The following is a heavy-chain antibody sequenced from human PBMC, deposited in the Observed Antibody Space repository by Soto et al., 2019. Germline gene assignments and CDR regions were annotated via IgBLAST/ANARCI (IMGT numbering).Heavy chain of an antibody. CDR2: VSSDGGIK. CDR3: ARALTTLDY. Sequence: GGSLRLSCAASAFTSSSHTMHWVRQAPGKGLEWVAVVSSDGGIKYYADSVKGRFTISRDNSKNTLYLQMNSLRAEDTAVYYCARALTTLDYWGQGSLVTVSS. CDR1: AFTSSSHT. J-gene: IGHJ4*02. V-gene: IGHV3-30-3*01. D-gene: IGHD4-17*01.